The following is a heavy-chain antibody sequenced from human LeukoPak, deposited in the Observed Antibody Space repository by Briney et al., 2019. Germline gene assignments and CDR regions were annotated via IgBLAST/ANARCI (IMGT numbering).Heavy chain of an antibody. CDR3: ARGLFGSGKYYNYFDY. CDR1: GFTFSSYA. J-gene: IGHJ4*02. V-gene: IGHV3-23*01. Sequence: GGSLRLSCAASGFTFSSYAMSWVRQAPGKGLEWVSAISGSGGSTYYADSVKGRFTISRDNSKNTLYLQMNSLRAEDTAVYYCARGLFGSGKYYNYFDYWGQGALVTVSS. D-gene: IGHD3-10*01. CDR2: ISGSGGST.